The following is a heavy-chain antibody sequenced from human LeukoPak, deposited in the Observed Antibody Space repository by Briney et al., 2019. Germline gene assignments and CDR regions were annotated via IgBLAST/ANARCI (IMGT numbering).Heavy chain of an antibody. J-gene: IGHJ5*02. Sequence: ASVTVSYTAPGYTFTGYYMHWVRQAQGQGMEWMGWINPNSGGTNYAQKFQGRVTITRDTSISTAYMELSRLRSDDTAVYYCARDRITMVRRVIRINWFYLWGQGTLVTVSS. CDR2: INPNSGGT. CDR1: GYTFTGYY. CDR3: ARDRITMVRRVIRINWFYL. D-gene: IGHD3-10*01. V-gene: IGHV1-2*02.